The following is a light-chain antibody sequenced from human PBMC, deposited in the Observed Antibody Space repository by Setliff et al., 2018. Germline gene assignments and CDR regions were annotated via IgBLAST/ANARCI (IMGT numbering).Light chain of an antibody. V-gene: IGLV2-14*03. Sequence: ALTQPPSVSGSPGQSITISCTGTSSDVGGYDYVSWYQQHPGKAPKLLISDVSHRPSGISYRFSGSKSGNTASLTISGLQAEDEADYYCSSYGSGSTLVVFGGGTKVTVL. CDR1: SSDVGGYDY. CDR2: DVS. J-gene: IGLJ2*01. CDR3: SSYGSGSTLVV.